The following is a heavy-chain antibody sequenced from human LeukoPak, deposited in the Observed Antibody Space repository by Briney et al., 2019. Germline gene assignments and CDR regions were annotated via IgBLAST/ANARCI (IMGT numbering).Heavy chain of an antibody. Sequence: PGRSLRLSCAASGFTFSSYAMHWVRQAPGKGLEWVAVISYDGSNKYYADSVKGRFTISRDNSKNTLYLQMNSLRVEDTAVYYCARDPKFVVLRYFEFPDYWGQGTLVTVSS. CDR3: ARDPKFVVLRYFEFPDY. CDR1: GFTFSSYA. CDR2: ISYDGSNK. V-gene: IGHV3-30*04. D-gene: IGHD3-9*01. J-gene: IGHJ4*02.